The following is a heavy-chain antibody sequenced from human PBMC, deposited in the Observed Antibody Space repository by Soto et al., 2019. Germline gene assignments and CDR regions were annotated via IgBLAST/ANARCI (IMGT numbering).Heavy chain of an antibody. V-gene: IGHV1-3*01. CDR3: ARGPGGPDGPGDY. D-gene: IGHD2-15*01. Sequence: QVKLVQSGAEVKKPGASVKVSCKASGYTFTSYAMHWVRQAPGQRLEWMGWINAGNGNTKYSRKFQGRVTITRDTSASTAYMELSSLRSEDTPVYYCARGPGGPDGPGDYWGQGTLVTVSS. CDR2: INAGNGNT. CDR1: GYTFTSYA. J-gene: IGHJ4*02.